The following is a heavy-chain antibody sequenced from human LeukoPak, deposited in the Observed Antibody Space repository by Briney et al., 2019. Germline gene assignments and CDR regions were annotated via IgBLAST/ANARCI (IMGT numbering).Heavy chain of an antibody. CDR2: IYYSGST. V-gene: IGHV4-39*01. CDR3: ARVDTAMDIHFDY. Sequence: SETLSLTCTVSGGSISSSSYYWGWIRQPPGKGLEWTGSIYYSGSTYYNPSLKSRVTISVDTSKNQFSLKLSSVTAADTAVYYCARVDTAMDIHFDYWGQGTLVTVSS. J-gene: IGHJ4*02. CDR1: GGSISSSSYY. D-gene: IGHD5-18*01.